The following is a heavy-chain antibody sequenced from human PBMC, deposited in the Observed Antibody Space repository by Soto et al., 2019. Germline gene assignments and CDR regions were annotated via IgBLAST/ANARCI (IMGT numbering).Heavy chain of an antibody. D-gene: IGHD5-12*01. J-gene: IGHJ4*02. CDR2: ISSSSGST. V-gene: IGHV3-23*01. Sequence: EVQLLESGGGLVQPGGSLRLSCAASGFTFSNYAMNWVRQAPGKGLEWFSTISSSSGSTYYADSVKGRFTISRDNSKNFLYLPMNSLRGDDTAVYYCAKVGSERYSGQHSDYWGQGTLVTISS. CDR1: GFTFSNYA. CDR3: AKVGSERYSGQHSDY.